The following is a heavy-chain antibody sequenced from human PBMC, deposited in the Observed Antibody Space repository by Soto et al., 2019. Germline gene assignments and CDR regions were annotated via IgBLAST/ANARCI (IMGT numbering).Heavy chain of an antibody. V-gene: IGHV3-33*01. CDR3: AAENDSYGPYFDY. J-gene: IGHJ4*02. Sequence: GGSLRLSCAASGFTFSSYGMHWVRQAPGKGLEWVAVIWYDGSNKYYADSVKGRFTITRDMSTSTAYMELSSLRSEDTAVYYCAAENDSYGPYFDYWGQGTLVTVSS. CDR2: IWYDGSNK. CDR1: GFTFSSYG. D-gene: IGHD5-18*01.